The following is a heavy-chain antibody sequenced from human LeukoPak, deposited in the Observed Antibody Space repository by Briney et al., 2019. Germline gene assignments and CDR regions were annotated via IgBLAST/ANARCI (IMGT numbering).Heavy chain of an antibody. J-gene: IGHJ2*01. D-gene: IGHD1-14*01. CDR2: IRYDGIVT. Sequence: GGSLRLSCVASEFTYSNYWIHWVRQPPGKGLVWVSRIRYDGIVTNYADSVEGRFTISRDNAKNTVHLQMNSLRDDDTAVYYCARANPADFNLWGRGTLVTVSS. CDR1: EFTYSNYW. CDR3: ARANPADFNL. V-gene: IGHV3-74*01.